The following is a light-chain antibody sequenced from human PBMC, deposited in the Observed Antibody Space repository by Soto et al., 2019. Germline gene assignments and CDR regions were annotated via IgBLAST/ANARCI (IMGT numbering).Light chain of an antibody. V-gene: IGKV3-11*01. J-gene: IGKJ5*01. CDR2: DAS. CDR1: HSVTTD. Sequence: IVLTQSQDTLSLSPGERATLSCWASHSVTTDLAWFQQRPGQTPRLPIYDASTRAPGIPARFSGRGSGADFTLTISSLEPEDFAVYYCQQRSDSITFGQGTRLEIK. CDR3: QQRSDSIT.